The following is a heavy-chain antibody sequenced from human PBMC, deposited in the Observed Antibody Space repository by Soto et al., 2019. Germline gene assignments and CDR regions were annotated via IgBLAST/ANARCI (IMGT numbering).Heavy chain of an antibody. V-gene: IGHV3-30-3*01. CDR2: ISYDGSNK. CDR1: GFTFSSYA. CDR3: ARDLHRWSGYSHGWFDP. Sequence: QVQLVESGGGVVQPGRSLRLSCAASGFTFSSYAMHWVRQAPGKGLEWVAVISYDGSNKYYADSVKGRFTISRDNSKNTLYLQMNSLRAEDTAVYYCARDLHRWSGYSHGWFDPWGQGTLVTVSS. D-gene: IGHD3-3*01. J-gene: IGHJ5*02.